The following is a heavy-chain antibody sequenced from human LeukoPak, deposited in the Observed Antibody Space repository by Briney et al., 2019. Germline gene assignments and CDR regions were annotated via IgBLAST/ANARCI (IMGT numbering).Heavy chain of an antibody. J-gene: IGHJ4*02. CDR1: GFTFSGYS. V-gene: IGHV3-21*01. D-gene: IGHD6-13*01. CDR3: ARDEYSSSWYDDSHGY. Sequence: GESLKISCAASGFTFSGYSMNWVRQAPGKGREWVSFFISSSSNIYYADSVKGRFTISRDNAKNSLYLQMNSLRAEDTAVYYCARDEYSSSWYDDSHGYWGQGTLVTVSS. CDR2: FISSSSNI.